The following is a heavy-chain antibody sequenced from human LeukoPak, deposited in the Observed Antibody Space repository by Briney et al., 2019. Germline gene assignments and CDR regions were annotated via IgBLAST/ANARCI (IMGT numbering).Heavy chain of an antibody. CDR2: ISSNSRTI. CDR3: ARGSYTGFDLYFDY. CDR1: GFSFSTQE. Sequence: AGSLRLSCATSGFSFSTQEMTWVRQAPGKGLEWVSYISSNSRTIYYADSVKGRFTISRDNTRNSVFLQLNSLRVEDTGFYYCARGSYTGFDLYFDYWGQGTLVTVSS. D-gene: IGHD5-12*01. J-gene: IGHJ4*02. V-gene: IGHV3-48*03.